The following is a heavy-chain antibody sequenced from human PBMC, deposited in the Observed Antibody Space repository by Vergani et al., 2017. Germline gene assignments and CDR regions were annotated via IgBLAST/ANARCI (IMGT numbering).Heavy chain of an antibody. CDR3: ARGRQHYSSSWYWFDP. D-gene: IGHD6-13*01. CDR2: FDPEDGET. CDR1: GYTLTELS. V-gene: IGHV1-24*01. J-gene: IGHJ5*02. Sequence: QVQLVQSGAEVKKPGASVKVSCKVSGYTLTELSMHWVRQAPGKGLEWMGGFDPEDGETIYAQKFQGRVTMTEDTSTDTAYMELSSLGSEDTAVYYCARGRQHYSSSWYWFDPWGQGTLVTVSS.